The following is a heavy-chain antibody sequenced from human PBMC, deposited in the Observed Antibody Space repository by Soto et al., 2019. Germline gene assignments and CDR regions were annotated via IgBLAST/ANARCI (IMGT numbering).Heavy chain of an antibody. CDR3: ATAAGTRFSYYYGMDV. V-gene: IGHV5-51*01. D-gene: IGHD3-3*01. Sequence: GDSDTRYSPSFQGQVTISADKSISTAYLQWSSLKASDTAMYFCATAAGTRFSYYYGMDVWGQGTTVTVSS. J-gene: IGHJ6*02. CDR2: GDSDT.